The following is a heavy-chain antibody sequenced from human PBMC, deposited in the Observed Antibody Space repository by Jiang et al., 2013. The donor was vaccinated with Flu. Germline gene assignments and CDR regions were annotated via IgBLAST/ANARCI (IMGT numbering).Heavy chain of an antibody. CDR2: INPNTGNP. Sequence: SVKISCKTSGYSFTTYSINWVRQAPGQGLEWMGWINPNTGNPIYAQGFTGRFVFSLDTSVSTAYLQINNLETEDTAVYYCARRSPTDYWGQGTLLTVSS. CDR1: GYSFTTYS. CDR3: ARRSPTDY. J-gene: IGHJ1*01. D-gene: IGHD3-10*01. V-gene: IGHV7-4-1*02.